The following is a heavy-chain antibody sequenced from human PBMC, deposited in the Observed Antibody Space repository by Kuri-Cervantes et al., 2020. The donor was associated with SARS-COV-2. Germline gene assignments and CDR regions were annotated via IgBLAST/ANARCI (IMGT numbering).Heavy chain of an antibody. CDR1: GFTFSSYG. D-gene: IGHD5-18*01. V-gene: IGHV3-30*02. CDR3: ASPGYSYGSYRDY. Sequence: GGFLRLSCAASGFTFSSYGMHWVHQAPGKGLEWVAFIRYDGSNKYYADSVKGRFTISRDNSKNTLYLQMNSLRAEDTAVYYCASPGYSYGSYRDYWGQGTLVTVSS. J-gene: IGHJ4*02. CDR2: IRYDGSNK.